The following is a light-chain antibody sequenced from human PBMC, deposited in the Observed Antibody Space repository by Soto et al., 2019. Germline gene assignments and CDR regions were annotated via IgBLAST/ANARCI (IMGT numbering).Light chain of an antibody. CDR1: SNDVGGYNY. CDR2: EVS. Sequence: QSALTQPASVSGSPGQSITISCTGTSNDVGGYNYVSWYQQAPGKVPQLMIFEVSNRPSGVSNRFSGSKSANTASLTISGLHAEDEADYYCSSYTGSSTLVFGTGTKLTVL. V-gene: IGLV2-14*01. CDR3: SSYTGSSTLV. J-gene: IGLJ1*01.